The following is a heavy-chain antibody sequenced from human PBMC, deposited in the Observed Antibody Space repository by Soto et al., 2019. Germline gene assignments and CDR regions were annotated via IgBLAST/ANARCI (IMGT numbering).Heavy chain of an antibody. CDR3: SRFIMVVGWVDPNCYHGMDV. V-gene: IGHV1-18*01. CDR2: ISGYNGNT. Sequence: QVQLVQSGAEVKKPGASVTVSCTTSGYTFSNYGIHWVRPAPGQGREWMGWISGYNGNTNYAQTLQGRVTMPTDTSTGTVYMELTSLNSSDTAIYSCSRFIMVVGWVDPNCYHGMDVWGQGTPVTVSS. D-gene: IGHD2-21*02. CDR1: GYTFSNYG. J-gene: IGHJ6*02.